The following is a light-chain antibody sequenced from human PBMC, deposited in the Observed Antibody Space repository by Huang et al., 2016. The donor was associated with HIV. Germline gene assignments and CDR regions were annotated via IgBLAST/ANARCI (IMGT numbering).Light chain of an antibody. V-gene: IGKV1-5*03. Sequence: DIQMTQSPSTLSASVGDRVTITCRASPSISSWLAWYQQKPGKAPNLLIYKASSLESGVPSRFSGSGSGTEFTLTISSLQPDDFATYYCQQYNSLAWTFGQGTKVEIK. J-gene: IGKJ1*01. CDR2: KAS. CDR3: QQYNSLAWT. CDR1: PSISSW.